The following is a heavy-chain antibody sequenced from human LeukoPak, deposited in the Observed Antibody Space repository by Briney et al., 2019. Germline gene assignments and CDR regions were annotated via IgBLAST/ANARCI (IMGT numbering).Heavy chain of an antibody. J-gene: IGHJ2*01. Sequence: PGGSLRLSCAASGFTFSPYAMYWVRQAPGKGLEWVAVLSYDGTDKYYADFVKGRFTISRDNSKNTLYLQMNSLRAEDTAVYYCARDGPSDSDWYFDLWGRGTLVTVSS. D-gene: IGHD2-21*02. CDR3: ARDGPSDSDWYFDL. CDR1: GFTFSPYA. V-gene: IGHV3-30*04. CDR2: LSYDGTDK.